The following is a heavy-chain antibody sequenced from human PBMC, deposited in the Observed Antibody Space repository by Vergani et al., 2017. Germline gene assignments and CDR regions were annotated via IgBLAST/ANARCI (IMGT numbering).Heavy chain of an antibody. V-gene: IGHV3-30*03. D-gene: IGHD3-16*01. CDR1: GFTFSSYG. Sequence: QVQLVESGGGVVQPGRSLRLSCAASGFTFSSYGMHWVRQAPGKGLEWVAVISYDGSNKYYADSVKGRFTISRDNSKNTLYLQMNSLRAEDTAVYYCARVGGGWGQGTLVTVSS. CDR3: ARVGGG. CDR2: ISYDGSNK. J-gene: IGHJ4*02.